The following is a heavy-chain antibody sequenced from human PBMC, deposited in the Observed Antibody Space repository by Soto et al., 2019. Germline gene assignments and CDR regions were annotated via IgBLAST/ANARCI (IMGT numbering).Heavy chain of an antibody. V-gene: IGHV3-23*01. CDR1: GFTFSSYA. CDR2: ISGSGGST. D-gene: IGHD2-2*03. J-gene: IGHJ4*02. CDR3: AKEGGYFSSTSCYGRVYY. Sequence: EVQLLESGGGLVQPGGSLRLSCAASGFTFSSYAMSWVRQAPGKGLEWVSAISGSGGSTYYADSVKGRFTISRDNSKNPLYLQMTSLRAEDTAVYYCAKEGGYFSSTSCYGRVYYWGQGTLVTVSS.